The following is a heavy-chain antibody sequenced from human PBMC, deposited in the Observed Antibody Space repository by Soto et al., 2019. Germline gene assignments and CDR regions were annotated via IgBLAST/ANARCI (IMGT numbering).Heavy chain of an antibody. V-gene: IGHV3-23*01. Sequence: PGGSLRLSCEASGFTFSNYAMTWVRQAPGKGLEWVSTISHNGAKAFYADSVAGRFTISRDNYGNTLSLQMNSLRAEDTAFYYCVKDGQGDTCSGGGCLAERGQGTQVTVSS. D-gene: IGHD2-21*02. CDR3: VKDGQGDTCSGGGCLAE. J-gene: IGHJ4*02. CDR2: ISHNGAKA. CDR1: GFTFSNYA.